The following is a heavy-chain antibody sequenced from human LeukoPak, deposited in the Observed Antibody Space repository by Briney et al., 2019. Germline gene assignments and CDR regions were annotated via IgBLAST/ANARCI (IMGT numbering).Heavy chain of an antibody. CDR3: ARGGAARLHFQN. V-gene: IGHV4-59*01. Sequence: SETLSLTCTVSGGSISTYYWNWIRQPPGKGLEWIGYIYHSGSTNYNPSLQSRVTISVDTSKNQSSLNLNSVTAADTAVYYCARGGAARLHFQNWGQGTLVTVSS. CDR2: IYHSGST. CDR1: GGSISTYY. J-gene: IGHJ1*01. D-gene: IGHD6-6*01.